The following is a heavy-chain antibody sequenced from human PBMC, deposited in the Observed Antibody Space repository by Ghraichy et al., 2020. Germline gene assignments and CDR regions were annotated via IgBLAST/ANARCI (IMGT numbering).Heavy chain of an antibody. CDR3: AADIVVVAAAKLYDFDY. J-gene: IGHJ4*02. Sequence: SVKVSCKASGFTFTSSAVQWVRQARGQRLEWIGWIVVGSGNTNYAQKFQERVTITRDMSTSTAYMELSSLRSEDTAVYYCAADIVVVAAAKLYDFDYWGQGTLVTVSS. V-gene: IGHV1-58*01. CDR2: IVVGSGNT. D-gene: IGHD2-2*01. CDR1: GFTFTSSA.